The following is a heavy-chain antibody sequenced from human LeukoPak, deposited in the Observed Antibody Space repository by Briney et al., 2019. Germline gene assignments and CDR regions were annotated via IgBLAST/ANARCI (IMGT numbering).Heavy chain of an antibody. CDR2: ISSSGCPI. Sequence: SGGSLRLSCAASGFTFSDYSFNWVRQAPGKGLEWVSYISSSGCPIYYADSLKGRFTISRDNAKNSLYLQMNSLRAEDTAVYYCARRYFDYWGQGTLVTVSS. V-gene: IGHV3-48*01. J-gene: IGHJ4*02. CDR3: ARRYFDY. CDR1: GFTFSDYS.